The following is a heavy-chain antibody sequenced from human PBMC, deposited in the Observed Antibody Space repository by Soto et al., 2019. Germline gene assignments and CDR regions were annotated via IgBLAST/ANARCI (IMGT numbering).Heavy chain of an antibody. CDR3: AKGIARAPFDY. D-gene: IGHD2-21*01. J-gene: IGHJ4*02. V-gene: IGHV1-18*01. CDR2: ISPYNGNT. CDR1: GYMLESHG. Sequence: ASVKVCCKDSGYMLESHGVSWMRQAPGQGLGWMGWISPYNGNTNYAQNLQGRVTMTTDTSTSTAYMELRSLRSDDTAVYYCAKGIARAPFDYWGQGTLVTVSS.